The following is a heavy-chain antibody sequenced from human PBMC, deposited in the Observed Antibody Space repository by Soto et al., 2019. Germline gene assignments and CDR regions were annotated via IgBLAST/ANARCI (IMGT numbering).Heavy chain of an antibody. CDR1: GFTFNDYA. V-gene: IGHV3-9*01. J-gene: IGHJ4*02. CDR3: VRASGRKWKILVIFDY. Sequence: EVQLVESGGGLVKPGRSLRLTCVGSGFTFNDYAMHWVRQAPGKGLEWVAGISWFSGSEGYAESVRGRFTISRDDDKNSLYLQMDSLTSEDTAFYYCVRASGRKWKILVIFDYLGRGTLVTVAS. D-gene: IGHD3-16*02. CDR2: ISWFSGSE.